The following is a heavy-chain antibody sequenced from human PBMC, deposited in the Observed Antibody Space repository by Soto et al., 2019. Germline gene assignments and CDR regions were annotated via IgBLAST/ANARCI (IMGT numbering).Heavy chain of an antibody. V-gene: IGHV3-11*01. J-gene: IGHJ4*02. D-gene: IGHD4-17*01. CDR2: MSSSGSTR. CDR1: GFTFSHYY. CDR3: ARDTVVFDY. Sequence: GGSLRRSCAASGFTFSHYYMSWIRQAPGKELEWVSYMSSSGSTRYYADSVKGRSTISRDTAKDSLYLKMNSLRAEDTAVYSCARDTVVFDYWGPGTLVIVSP.